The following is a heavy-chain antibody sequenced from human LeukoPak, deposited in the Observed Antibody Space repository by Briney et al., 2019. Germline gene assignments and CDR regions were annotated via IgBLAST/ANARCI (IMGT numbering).Heavy chain of an antibody. CDR1: GGSISSGSYY. D-gene: IGHD7-27*01. V-gene: IGHV4-61*02. CDR3: ARISLLGITDY. Sequence: SSTLSLTCTVSGGSISSGSYYWSWSRQPAGQGLEWIGRMYTSGSTNYNPSLKSRVTISVDTSKNQVCLRLSSVTAADTAVYYCARISLLGITDYWGQGTLVTVSS. CDR2: MYTSGST. J-gene: IGHJ4*02.